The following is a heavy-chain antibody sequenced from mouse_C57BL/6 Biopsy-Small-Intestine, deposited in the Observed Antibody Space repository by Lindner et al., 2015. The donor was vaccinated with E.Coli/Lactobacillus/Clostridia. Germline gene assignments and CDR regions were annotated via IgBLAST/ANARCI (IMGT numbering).Heavy chain of an antibody. Sequence: SVKVSCKTSGFMFTNYAVSWVRQAPGQGLEWMGWISAYNGNTKYAQNFQGRLTMTTDTSTTTAYMELRSLRSDDTAVYYCARENGAARPHDYWGQGSLVTVSS. CDR3: ARENGAARPHDY. J-gene: IGHJ4*01. CDR2: ISAYNGNT. CDR1: GFMFTNYA. D-gene: IGHD1-2*01. V-gene: IGHV1-4*01.